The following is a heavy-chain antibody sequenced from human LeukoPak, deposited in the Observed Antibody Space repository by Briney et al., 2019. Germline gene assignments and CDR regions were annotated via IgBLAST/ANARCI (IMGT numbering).Heavy chain of an antibody. V-gene: IGHV3-7*03. CDR2: MQHDERKT. CDR1: GFTLSSYW. CDR3: ARYDHYYYYGMDV. J-gene: IGHJ6*02. D-gene: IGHD1-1*01. Sequence: TGGSLRLSCAASGFTLSSYWMNWVRQAPGKGLEWVANMQHDERKTYYVDSVKGRFTISRDNAKNSLYLQMNSLRAEDTAVYYCARYDHYYYYGMDVWGQGTTVTVSS.